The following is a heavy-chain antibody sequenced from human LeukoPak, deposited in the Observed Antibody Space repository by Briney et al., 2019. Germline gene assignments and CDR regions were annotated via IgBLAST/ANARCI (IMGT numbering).Heavy chain of an antibody. J-gene: IGHJ4*02. CDR1: EFSVGSNY. CDR3: ARFERDYSDAVFDY. Sequence: GGSLRLSCAASEFSVGSNYMTWVRQAPGKGLEWVSLIYSGGSTYYADSVKGRFTISRDNSKNTLYLQMNSLRAEDTAVYYCARFERDYSDAVFDYWGQGTLVTVSS. CDR2: IYSGGST. D-gene: IGHD4-11*01. V-gene: IGHV3-66*01.